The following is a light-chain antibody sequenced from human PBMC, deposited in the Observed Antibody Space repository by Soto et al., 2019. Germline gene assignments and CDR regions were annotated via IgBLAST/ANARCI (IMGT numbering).Light chain of an antibody. J-gene: IGKJ1*01. V-gene: IGKV1-27*01. CDR3: QQYNSYRT. Sequence: EIPLTQSPSSLAASVGDRLTLTFRASRNVSIYLNWYQQKPGKVPKLLIYAASTLQSGVPSRFSGSGSGTEFTLTISSLQPDDFATYYCQQYNSYRTFSQGTKVDIK. CDR2: AAS. CDR1: RNVSIY.